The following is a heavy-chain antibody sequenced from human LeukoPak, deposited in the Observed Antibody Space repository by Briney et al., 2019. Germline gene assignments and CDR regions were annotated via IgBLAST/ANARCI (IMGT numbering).Heavy chain of an antibody. J-gene: IGHJ6*02. V-gene: IGHV4-4*07. CDR1: GGSISSYY. D-gene: IGHD4-23*01. CDR2: IYTSGST. Sequence: SETLSLTCTVSGGSISSYYWSWIRQPAGKGLEWIGRIYTSGSTNYNPSLKSRVTMSVDTSKNQFSLKLSSVTAADTAVYYCARDNSAGWPSVYYYYYGMDVWGQGTTVTVSS. CDR3: ARDNSAGWPSVYYYYYGMDV.